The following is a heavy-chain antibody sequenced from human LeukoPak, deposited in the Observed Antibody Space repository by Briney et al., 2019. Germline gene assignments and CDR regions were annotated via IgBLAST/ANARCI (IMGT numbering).Heavy chain of an antibody. CDR2: ISYDGSNQ. V-gene: IGHV3-30*18. CDR1: GFTLSSYG. CDR3: AKETLVSSWYFFDY. D-gene: IGHD6-13*01. Sequence: PGRSLRLSCAASGFTLSSYGMHWVRQAPGMGLEWVAVISYDGSNQYYADSMKGRFTISRDDSKNTLYLQMNSLRAEDTALYYCAKETLVSSWYFFDYWGQGILVTVSS. J-gene: IGHJ4*02.